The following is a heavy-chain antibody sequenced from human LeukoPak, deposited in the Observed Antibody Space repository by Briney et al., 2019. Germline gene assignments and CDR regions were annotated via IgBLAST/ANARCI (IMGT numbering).Heavy chain of an antibody. Sequence: KPSETLSLTCTVSGGSIRSYYWSWIRQPPGKGLEWIGYIYYSGSTNYNPSLKSRVTISVDTSKNQFSLKLSSVTAADTAVYYCAREVWLWYPGSDSSSFYWYFDLWGRGTLVTVSS. CDR2: IYYSGST. J-gene: IGHJ2*01. CDR3: AREVWLWYPGSDSSSFYWYFDL. D-gene: IGHD6-13*01. V-gene: IGHV4-59*01. CDR1: GGSIRSYY.